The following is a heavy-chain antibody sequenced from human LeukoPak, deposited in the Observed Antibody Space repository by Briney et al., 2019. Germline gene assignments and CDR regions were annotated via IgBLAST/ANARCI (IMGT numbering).Heavy chain of an antibody. CDR3: ARILYYDSSGYDY. CDR1: GFTVSSNS. J-gene: IGHJ4*02. D-gene: IGHD3-22*01. CDR2: IYSDNT. Sequence: GGSLRLSCTVSGFTVSSNSMSWVRQAPEKGLEWVSFIYSDNTHYSDSVKGRFTITRDNAKNSLYLQMHRLRAEDTAVYYCARILYYDSSGYDYWGQGTLVTVSS. V-gene: IGHV3-53*01.